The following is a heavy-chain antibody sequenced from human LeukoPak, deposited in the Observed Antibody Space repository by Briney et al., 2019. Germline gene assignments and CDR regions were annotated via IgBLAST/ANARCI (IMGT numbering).Heavy chain of an antibody. V-gene: IGHV3-30-3*01. J-gene: IGHJ4*02. Sequence: GRSLRLSCAASGFTFSSYAMHWVRQAPGKGLEWVAVISYDGSNKYYADSVKGRFTISRDNSKNTLYLQMNSLRAEDTAVYYCARDQVGDIVARDPGYWGQGTLVTVSS. CDR2: ISYDGSNK. CDR3: ARDQVGDIVARDPGY. CDR1: GFTFSSYA. D-gene: IGHD5-12*01.